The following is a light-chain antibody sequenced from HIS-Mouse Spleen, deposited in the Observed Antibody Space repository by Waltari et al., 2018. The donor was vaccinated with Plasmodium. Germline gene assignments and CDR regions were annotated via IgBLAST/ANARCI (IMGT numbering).Light chain of an antibody. CDR2: ADS. CDR3: QVWDSSSDHVV. Sequence: SSVLPQPPSVSVAPRQPTRITCGGHNIGSKSVHYYQQKPGQAPVLVVYADSDRPSGIPERFSGSNSGNTATLTISRVEAGDEADYYCQVWDSSSDHVVFGGGTKLTVL. J-gene: IGLJ2*01. CDR1: NIGSKS. V-gene: IGLV3-21*02.